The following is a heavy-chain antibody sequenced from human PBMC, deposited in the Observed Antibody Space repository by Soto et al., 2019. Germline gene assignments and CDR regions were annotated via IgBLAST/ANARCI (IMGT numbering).Heavy chain of an antibody. CDR1: GASIISDGYY. CDR2: IHYSGRATYSP. V-gene: IGHV4-31*03. J-gene: IGHJ5*01. CDR3: ARVPKSYRHRVGYQPFHA. Sequence: RSLTCTVSGASIISDGYYWTWIRQHPAKGLGWLGYIHYSGRATYSPSYNPSLKSRIATSVDTSKRLFSLKLTSVSAENTAVYYCARVPKSYRHRVGYQPFHAWGQGTLATVSS. D-gene: IGHD3-22*01.